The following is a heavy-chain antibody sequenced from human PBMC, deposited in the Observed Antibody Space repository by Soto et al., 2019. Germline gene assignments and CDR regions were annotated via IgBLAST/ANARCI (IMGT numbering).Heavy chain of an antibody. Sequence: PGGSLRLSCAASGFTFSNAWMNWVRQAPGKGLEWVGRIKSKTDGGTTDYAAPVKGRFTISRDDSKNTLYLQMNSLKTEDTAVYYCTTDDPIREVNLYFDYWGQGTLVAVSS. CDR1: GFTFSNAW. CDR3: TTDDPIREVNLYFDY. D-gene: IGHD3-10*01. V-gene: IGHV3-15*07. J-gene: IGHJ4*02. CDR2: IKSKTDGGTT.